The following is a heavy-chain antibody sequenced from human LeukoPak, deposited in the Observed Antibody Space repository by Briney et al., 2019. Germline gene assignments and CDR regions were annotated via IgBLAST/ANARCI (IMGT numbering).Heavy chain of an antibody. CDR2: ISSSTSYI. D-gene: IGHD5-18*01. J-gene: IGHJ4*01. CDR1: GFIFSTYS. V-gene: IGHV3-21*04. Sequence: GGSLRLSCAASGFIFSTYSMNWVRQAPGKGLEWVSSISSSTSYIYYADSVKGRFTISRDNAKHSLYLQMNSLRPEDTAGYYCARGKKYTSGYRVTELGSGYSDHWGQGTLVTVSS. CDR3: ARGKKYTSGYRVTELGSGYSDH.